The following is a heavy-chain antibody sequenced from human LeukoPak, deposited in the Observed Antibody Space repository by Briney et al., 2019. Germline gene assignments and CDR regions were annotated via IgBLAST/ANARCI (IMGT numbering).Heavy chain of an antibody. J-gene: IGHJ2*01. V-gene: IGHV5-51*01. CDR2: IYPGDSDT. CDR3: ARSGGWYFNP. CDR1: GYRLPPYW. D-gene: IGHD3-16*01. Sequence: ESPKIYRRDSGYRLPPYWIGWVRQLAGKGLEWMGIIYPGDSDTRYRSSFQDQVTHSADNSISTTYLQWRSLKASDTAMYFCARSGGWYFNPWGRGTLVTVSS.